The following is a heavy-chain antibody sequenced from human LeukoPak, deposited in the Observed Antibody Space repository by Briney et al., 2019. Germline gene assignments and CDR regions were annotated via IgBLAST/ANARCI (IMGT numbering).Heavy chain of an antibody. Sequence: PVGSLRLSCAASGFTFSTYNMNWVRQAPGKGLEWVSYISSSSSTIYFADSVKGRFTISRDNAKNSLYLQMNSLRAEDTAVYYCARDRDSGSHKIDYWGQGTLVTVSS. D-gene: IGHD1-26*01. CDR1: GFTFSTYN. CDR2: ISSSSSTI. J-gene: IGHJ4*02. V-gene: IGHV3-48*04. CDR3: ARDRDSGSHKIDY.